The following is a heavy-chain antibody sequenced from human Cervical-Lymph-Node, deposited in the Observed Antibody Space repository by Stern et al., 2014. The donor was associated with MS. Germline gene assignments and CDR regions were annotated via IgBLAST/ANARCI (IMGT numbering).Heavy chain of an antibody. D-gene: IGHD6-13*01. Sequence: EVHLVESGEGLVQPGGSLRLSCTASGFTFSSYWMSWVRQAPGKGLEWVANIRQDGSEKYYGDSVKGRFTVSRDNAENSLYLQMHSLRGEDTAVYYCVRGSRSWFPLYYFDYWGQGTQVIVSS. V-gene: IGHV3-7*04. J-gene: IGHJ4*02. CDR3: VRGSRSWFPLYYFDY. CDR1: GFTFSSYW. CDR2: IRQDGSEK.